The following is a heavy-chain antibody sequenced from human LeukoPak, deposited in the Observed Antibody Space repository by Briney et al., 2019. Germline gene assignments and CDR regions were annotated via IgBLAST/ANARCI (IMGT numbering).Heavy chain of an antibody. V-gene: IGHV1-69*05. J-gene: IGHJ6*03. CDR3: ARTQWLVDYYYYYYTDV. CDR2: IIPISGTA. D-gene: IGHD6-19*01. Sequence: SVKVSCKASGGTFGNYAISWVRQAPGQGLEWMGAIIPISGTANYAQKFQGRITITTDESTSTAYMELSSLGSEDTAVYYCARTQWLVDYYYYYYTDVWGKGTTVTVSS. CDR1: GGTFGNYA.